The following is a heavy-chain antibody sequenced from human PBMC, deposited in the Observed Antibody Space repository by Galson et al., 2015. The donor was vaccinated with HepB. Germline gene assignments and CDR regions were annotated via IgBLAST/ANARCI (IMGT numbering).Heavy chain of an antibody. V-gene: IGHV3-7*01. CDR2: INEDGSEK. D-gene: IGHD6-19*01. CDR1: GLSFRFYW. CDR3: ARRWLGDGFDM. Sequence: SLRLSCAVSGLSFRFYWMNWVRQAPGKGLEWVANINEDGSEKNYVDSVKGRFNISRDNAKNSLYLQMNSLRDEDTAIYYCARRWLGDGFDMWGQGTMVSVSS. J-gene: IGHJ3*02.